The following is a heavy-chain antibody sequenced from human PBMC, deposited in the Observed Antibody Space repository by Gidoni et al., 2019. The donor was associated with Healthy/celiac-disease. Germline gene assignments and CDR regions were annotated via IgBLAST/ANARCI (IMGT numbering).Heavy chain of an antibody. CDR1: EFPFSRFA. CDR3: ARDLRYMIYYDSSGIFDI. Sequence: QVQLVESGGGVVQPGRSLRLSCAASEFPFSRFAMHWVRQAPGKGLEWVAVISYDGSNKYYADSVKGRFTISRDNSKNTLYLQMNSLRPEDTAVYYCARDLRYMIYYDSSGIFDIWGQGTVVTVSS. CDR2: ISYDGSNK. D-gene: IGHD3-22*01. J-gene: IGHJ3*02. V-gene: IGHV3-30*04.